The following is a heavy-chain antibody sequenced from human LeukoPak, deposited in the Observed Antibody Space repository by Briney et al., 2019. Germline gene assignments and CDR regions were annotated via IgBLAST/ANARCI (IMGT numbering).Heavy chain of an antibody. CDR1: GGSFSGYY. CDR3: AGGRWLRRY. J-gene: IGHJ4*02. Sequence: PSETLSLTCAVYGGSFSGYYWSWIRQPPGKGLEWIGEINHSGSTNYNPSLKSRATISVDTSKNQFSLKLSSVTAADTAVYYCAGGRWLRRYWGQGTMVTVSS. D-gene: IGHD5-24*01. CDR2: INHSGST. V-gene: IGHV4-34*01.